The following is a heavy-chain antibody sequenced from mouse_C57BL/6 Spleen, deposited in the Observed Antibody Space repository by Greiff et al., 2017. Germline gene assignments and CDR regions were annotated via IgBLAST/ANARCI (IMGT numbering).Heavy chain of an antibody. V-gene: IGHV6-3*01. CDR2: IRLISDNYAT. J-gene: IGHJ4*01. Sequence: EVKLMESGGGLVQPGGSMKLSCVAFGFTFSNYWMNWVRQSPEKGLEWVAQIRLISDNYATHYAASVKGRCTISSDDSKSRVYLQMNNLRAEDTGIYYCTKGYYSNYGGVDYWGQGTSVTVSS. CDR1: GFTFSNYW. D-gene: IGHD2-5*01. CDR3: TKGYYSNYGGVDY.